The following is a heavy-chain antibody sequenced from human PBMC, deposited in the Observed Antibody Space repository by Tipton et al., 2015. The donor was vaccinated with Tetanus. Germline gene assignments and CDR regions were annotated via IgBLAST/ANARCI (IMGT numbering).Heavy chain of an antibody. CDR1: GLAFSSYW. CDR2: INSDGSST. D-gene: IGHD6-19*01. J-gene: IGHJ4*02. V-gene: IGHV3-74*01. Sequence: SLRLSCAASGLAFSSYWMHWVRQAPGKGLVWVSHINSDGSSTNYADSVKGRFTISRDNAKNTLYLQMNSLRAEDTAVYYCARDSSMAVADPILWYWGQGTLVTVFS. CDR3: ARDSSMAVADPILWY.